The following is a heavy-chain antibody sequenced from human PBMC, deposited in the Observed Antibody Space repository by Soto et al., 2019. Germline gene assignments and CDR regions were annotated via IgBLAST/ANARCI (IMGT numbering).Heavy chain of an antibody. D-gene: IGHD6-19*01. V-gene: IGHV3-33*01. CDR1: GFMFDSYG. CDR3: AREPGRIAVAGFDY. Sequence: QVQLVESGGGVVQPGRSLRLPCVASGFMFDSYGMHWVRQAPGKGLEWVAIILYDGSEKYHADSVKGRFTISRDNSKNTLYLQMNSLRAEDTALYYCAREPGRIAVAGFDYWGQGTLVTVSS. CDR2: ILYDGSEK. J-gene: IGHJ4*02.